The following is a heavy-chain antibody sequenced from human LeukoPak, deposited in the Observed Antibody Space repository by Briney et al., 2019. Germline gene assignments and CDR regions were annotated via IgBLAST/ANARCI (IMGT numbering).Heavy chain of an antibody. CDR3: ARSRRSGRPRYYYYMDV. Sequence: PSETLSLTCTVSGGSISIYYWSWIRQPAGKGLEWIGRIYTSGSTNYNPSLKSRVTMSVDTSKNQFSLKLSSVTAADTAVYYCARSRRSGRPRYYYYMDVWGKGTTVTISS. CDR1: GGSISIYY. V-gene: IGHV4-4*07. D-gene: IGHD1-26*01. CDR2: IYTSGST. J-gene: IGHJ6*03.